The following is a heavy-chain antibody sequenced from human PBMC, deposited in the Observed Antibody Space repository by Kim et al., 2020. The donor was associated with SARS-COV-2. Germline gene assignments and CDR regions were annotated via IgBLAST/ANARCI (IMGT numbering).Heavy chain of an antibody. CDR3: ARHGDRPHRRSYCSSTSCYAGAAWFDP. V-gene: IGHV4-39*01. CDR1: GGSISSSSYY. D-gene: IGHD2-2*01. J-gene: IGHJ5*02. Sequence: SETLSLTCTVSGGSISSSSYYWGWIRQPPGKGLEWIGSIYYSGSTYYNPSLKSRVTISVDTSKNQFSLKLSSVTAADTAVYYCARHGDRPHRRSYCSSTSCYAGAAWFDPWGQGTLVTVSS. CDR2: IYYSGST.